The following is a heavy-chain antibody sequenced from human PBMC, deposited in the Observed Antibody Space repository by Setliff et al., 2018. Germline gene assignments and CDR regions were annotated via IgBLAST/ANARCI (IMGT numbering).Heavy chain of an antibody. CDR1: GFTFSTYR. CDR2: ILDDGVKK. V-gene: IGHV3-30*03. J-gene: IGHJ5*01. CDR3: ARSPGWIPWFDS. Sequence: PGGSLRLSCAASGFTFSTYRMHWVRQAPGKGLEWVAVILDDGVKKYHADSVKGRFTISRDNSKNTLYLQMNSLRPEDTAVYFCARSPGWIPWFDSWGQGTLVTVSS. D-gene: IGHD5-18*01.